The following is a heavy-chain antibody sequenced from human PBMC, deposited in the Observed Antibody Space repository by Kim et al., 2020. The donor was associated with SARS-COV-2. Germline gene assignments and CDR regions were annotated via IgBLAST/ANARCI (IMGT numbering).Heavy chain of an antibody. CDR2: DYCTWNT. V-gene: IGHV4-39*01. CDR1: GASISSSGYY. CDR3: GRHFRGTSIRSLGLFQFDY. J-gene: IGHJ4*02. Sequence: SETLSLTCTVSGASISSSGYYWGWKRQPPGKELEWIVSDYCTWNTYYNPSIQTPVTISVDTSKNQFSLTLSSVTAADTSVYYCGRHFRGTSIRSLGLFQFDYWGQGTLVTVSS. D-gene: IGHD2-2*02.